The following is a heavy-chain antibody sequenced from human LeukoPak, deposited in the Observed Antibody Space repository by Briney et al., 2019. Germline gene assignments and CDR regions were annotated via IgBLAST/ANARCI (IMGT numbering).Heavy chain of an antibody. J-gene: IGHJ4*02. Sequence: SETLSLTCTVSGGSISSSSYYWGWIRQPPGKGLEWIGSIYYSGGTYYNPSLKSRVTISVDTSKNQFSLKLSSVTAADTAVYYCARDLRRDGYNYVKTFDYWGQGTLVTVSS. CDR2: IYYSGGT. CDR1: GGSISSSSYY. V-gene: IGHV4-39*07. CDR3: ARDLRRDGYNYVKTFDY. D-gene: IGHD5-24*01.